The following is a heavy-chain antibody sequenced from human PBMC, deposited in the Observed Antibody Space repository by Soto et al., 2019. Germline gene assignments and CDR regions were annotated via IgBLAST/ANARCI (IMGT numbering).Heavy chain of an antibody. J-gene: IGHJ4*02. CDR2: IEQDGSAK. CDR3: ASSLGTTHGL. Sequence: EVQLVESGGGLVQPGGSLRLSCGASGISFSSYWMSWVRQAPGKGLEWVANIEQDGSAKSYVDSVKGRFTISRDNTKNSLYLQMNSLRAEDTAVYYCASSLGTTHGLWGQGTQVTVSS. V-gene: IGHV3-7*03. CDR1: GISFSSYW. D-gene: IGHD1-26*01.